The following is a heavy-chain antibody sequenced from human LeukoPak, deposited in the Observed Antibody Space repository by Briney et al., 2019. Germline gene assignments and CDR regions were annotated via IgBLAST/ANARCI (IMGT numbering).Heavy chain of an antibody. V-gene: IGHV4-59*08. J-gene: IGHJ3*02. CDR2: FFYSGST. D-gene: IGHD6-19*01. CDR3: ASTIAVAGLAFDI. Sequence: PSETLSLTCTVSGGSISSYFWSWVRQPPGKGLEWIGHFFYSGSTDYNPSLKSRVTISVDTFKNQFSLKLSSVTAADAAVYYCASTIAVAGLAFDIWGQGTMVTVSS. CDR1: GGSISSYF.